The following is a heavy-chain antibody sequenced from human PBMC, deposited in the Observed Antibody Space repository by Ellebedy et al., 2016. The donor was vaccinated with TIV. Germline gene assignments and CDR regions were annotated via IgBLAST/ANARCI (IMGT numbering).Heavy chain of an antibody. V-gene: IGHV3-30*04. CDR3: ARDSGSQRWGYYYYGMDV. J-gene: IGHJ6*02. CDR1: GFTFSSYA. CDR2: ISYDGSNK. D-gene: IGHD3-22*01. Sequence: GGSLRLSXAASGFTFSSYAMHWVRQAPGKGLEWVAVISYDGSNKYYADSVKGRFTISRDNSKNTLYLQMNSLRAEDTAVYYCARDSGSQRWGYYYYGMDVWGQGTTVTVSS.